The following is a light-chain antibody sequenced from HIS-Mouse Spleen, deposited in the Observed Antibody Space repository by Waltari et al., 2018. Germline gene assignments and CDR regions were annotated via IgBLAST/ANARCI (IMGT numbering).Light chain of an antibody. CDR2: KGS. V-gene: IGLV3-25*03. CDR3: QSADSSGTYQDVV. CDR1: ALPKQY. Sequence: SYELTQPPSVSVSPGQTARITCSGDALPKQYAYWYQQKPGQAPVLVIYKGSERPSGIPERFSGSSSVTTVTLTISGVQAEDEADYYCQSADSSGTYQDVVFGGGTKLTVL. J-gene: IGLJ2*01.